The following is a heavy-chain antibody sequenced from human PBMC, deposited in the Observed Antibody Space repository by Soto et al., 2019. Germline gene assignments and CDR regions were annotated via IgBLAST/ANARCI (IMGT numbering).Heavy chain of an antibody. CDR1: GFTFSDAW. V-gene: IGHV3-15*07. D-gene: IGHD6-19*01. J-gene: IGHJ3*02. CDR3: VRTIAVAGPDAFDM. CDR2: IKSKSDGGTT. Sequence: PGGSLRLSCAASGFTFSDAWINWVRQAPGKGLEWVGRIKSKSDGGTTDFAAPVKGRFAISRDNSKSTLYLQMNSLRVEDTAVYYCVRTIAVAGPDAFDMWGQGTMVTVSS.